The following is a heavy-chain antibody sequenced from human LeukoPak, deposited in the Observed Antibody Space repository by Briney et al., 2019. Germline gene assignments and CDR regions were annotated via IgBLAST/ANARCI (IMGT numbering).Heavy chain of an antibody. CDR3: ARGYGSSSSGYLDYDYMDG. J-gene: IGHJ6*03. V-gene: IGHV1-8*01. CDR2: MNPNSGNT. Sequence: ASVKVSCKASGYNFTSYDINWVRQATGQGLEWMGWMNPNSGNTGYAQKFQGRVTMTRNTSISTAYMELSSLRSEETAVYYCARGYGSSSSGYLDYDYMDGWGKGTTVTVSS. D-gene: IGHD2-2*01. CDR1: GYNFTSYD.